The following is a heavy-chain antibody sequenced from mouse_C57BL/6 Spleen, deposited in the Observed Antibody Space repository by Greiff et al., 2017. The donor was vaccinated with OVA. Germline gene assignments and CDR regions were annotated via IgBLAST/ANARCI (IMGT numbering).Heavy chain of an antibody. Sequence: ESGPGLVKPSQSLSLTCSVTGYSITSGYYWNWIRQFPGNKLEWMGYISYDGSNNYNPYLKNRISITRDTSTNQFFLKLNSVTTEDTATYYCARNYGSSYDYWYFDVWGTETTVTVSS. CDR2: ISYDGSN. J-gene: IGHJ1*03. D-gene: IGHD1-1*01. V-gene: IGHV3-6*01. CDR1: GYSITSGYY. CDR3: ARNYGSSYDYWYFDV.